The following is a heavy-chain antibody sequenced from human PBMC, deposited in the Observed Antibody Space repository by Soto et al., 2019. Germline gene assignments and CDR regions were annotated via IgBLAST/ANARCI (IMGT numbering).Heavy chain of an antibody. CDR1: GGSISSYY. CDR2: IYTSGST. V-gene: IGHV4-4*07. J-gene: IGHJ5*02. D-gene: IGHD6-13*01. Sequence: LSLTCTVSGGSISSYYWSWIRQPAGKGLEWIGRIYTSGSTNYNPSLKSRVTMSVDTSKNQFSLKLSSVTAADTAVYYCARDDQQPVTKWFDPWGQGPLATV. CDR3: ARDDQQPVTKWFDP.